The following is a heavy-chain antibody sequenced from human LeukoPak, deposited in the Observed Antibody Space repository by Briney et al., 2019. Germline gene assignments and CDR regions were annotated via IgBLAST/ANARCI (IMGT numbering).Heavy chain of an antibody. V-gene: IGHV3-23*01. J-gene: IGHJ4*02. D-gene: IGHD6-13*01. CDR2: ISGSGGSI. CDR3: AKHGYSSSWYYFDY. CDR1: GFTFSNYA. Sequence: PGGSLRLSCAASGFTFSNYAMNWVRQAPGKGLEWVSAISGSGGSIYYADSVKGRFTISRDNSKNKLYLQMNSLRAEDTAVYYCAKHGYSSSWYYFDYWGQGTLVTVSS.